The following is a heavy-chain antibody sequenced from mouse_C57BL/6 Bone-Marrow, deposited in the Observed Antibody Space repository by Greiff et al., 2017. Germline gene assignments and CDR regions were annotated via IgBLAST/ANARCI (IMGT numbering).Heavy chain of an antibody. D-gene: IGHD4-1*01. V-gene: IGHV14-4*01. CDR2: IDPENGDT. CDR1: GFNIKDDY. J-gene: IGHJ2*01. CDR3: TTDWDY. Sequence: VQLKESGAELVRPGASVKLSCTASGFNIKDDYMHWVKQRPEQGLEWIGWIDPENGDTEYASKFQGKATITADTSSHTAFLQLSSLTSEDTAVYYCTTDWDYWGQGTTLTVSS.